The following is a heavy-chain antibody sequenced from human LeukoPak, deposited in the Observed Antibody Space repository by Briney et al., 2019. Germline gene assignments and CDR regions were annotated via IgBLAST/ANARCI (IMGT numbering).Heavy chain of an antibody. V-gene: IGHV3-23*01. CDR2: ISGSGGST. CDR1: GFTFSSYA. CDR3: AKSGPGGTMVWGVIIATWDV. Sequence: GGSLRLSCAASGFTFSSYAMSWVRQAPGKGLEWVSAISGSGGSTYYADSVKGRFTISRDNSKNTLYLQMNSLRAEDTAVYYCAKSGPGGTMVWGVIIATWDVWGQGTLVTVSS. D-gene: IGHD3-10*01. J-gene: IGHJ4*02.